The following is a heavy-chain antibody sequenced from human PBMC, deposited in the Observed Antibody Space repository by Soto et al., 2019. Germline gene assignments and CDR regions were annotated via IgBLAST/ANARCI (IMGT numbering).Heavy chain of an antibody. CDR1: GYSISTGFN. J-gene: IGHJ4*02. D-gene: IGHD1-1*01. CDR2: IYHSGAT. V-gene: IGHV4-38-2*02. Sequence: SETLSLTCAVSGYSISTGFNWGWIRQPPGKGLEWIASIYHSGATYYNPSLKSRLAISVDASKNQISLRLRSVTAADTALYFCARDWGTGFYHFDYWGQGTLVTVSS. CDR3: ARDWGTGFYHFDY.